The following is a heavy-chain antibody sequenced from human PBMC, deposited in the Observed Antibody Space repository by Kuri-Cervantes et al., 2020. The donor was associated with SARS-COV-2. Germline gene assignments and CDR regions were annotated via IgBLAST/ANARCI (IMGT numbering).Heavy chain of an antibody. CDR2: INHSGST. V-gene: IGHV4-34*01. Sequence: GSLRLSCAVYGGSFSGYYWSWIRQPPGKGLEWIGEINHSGSTNYNPSLKSRVTISVDTSKNQFSLKLSSVTAADTAVYYCARGLYYYDSSGYLMGYAFDIWGQGTMVTVSS. D-gene: IGHD3-22*01. J-gene: IGHJ3*02. CDR1: GGSFSGYY. CDR3: ARGLYYYDSSGYLMGYAFDI.